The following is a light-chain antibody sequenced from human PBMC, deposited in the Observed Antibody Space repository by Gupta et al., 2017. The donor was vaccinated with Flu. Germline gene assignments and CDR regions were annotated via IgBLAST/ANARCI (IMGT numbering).Light chain of an antibody. V-gene: IGKV1-5*03. Sequence: TPSLGALFGDQGNIACRASKSVNSWLAWYQGKPEKTPKLVICKPSSGETGVPSRFSGSGSGRKFTLAIISPQPEESAGYYCQHEINSFLTFGQGTQVDIK. CDR2: KPS. CDR3: QHEINSFLT. CDR1: KSVNSW. J-gene: IGKJ5*01.